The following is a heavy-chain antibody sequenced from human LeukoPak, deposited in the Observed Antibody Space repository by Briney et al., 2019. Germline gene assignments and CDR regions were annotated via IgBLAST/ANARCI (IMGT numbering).Heavy chain of an antibody. D-gene: IGHD3-16*01. Sequence: PSETLSLTCTVSGGSISSYYWSWVRQPPGKGLEWIGYIYYSGSTNYNPSLKSRVTISVDTSKNQFSLKLSSVTAADTAVYYCARDSSRGSYQNWFDPWGQGTLVTVSS. CDR2: IYYSGST. J-gene: IGHJ5*02. CDR1: GGSISSYY. CDR3: ARDSSRGSYQNWFDP. V-gene: IGHV4-59*01.